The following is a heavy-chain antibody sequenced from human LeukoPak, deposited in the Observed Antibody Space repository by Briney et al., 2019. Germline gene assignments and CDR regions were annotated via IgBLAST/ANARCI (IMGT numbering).Heavy chain of an antibody. V-gene: IGHV3-48*03. D-gene: IGHD2-8*01. CDR2: ISSSGSTI. Sequence: GGSLRLSCAASGFTFSSYEMNWVRQAPGKGLEWVSYISSSGSTIYYADSVKGQFTISRDNSKSTLYLQMDSLRVEDTAVYYCARGLTDGMGYYYMDVWGRGTTVTVSS. CDR3: ARGLTDGMGYYYMDV. CDR1: GFTFSSYE. J-gene: IGHJ6*03.